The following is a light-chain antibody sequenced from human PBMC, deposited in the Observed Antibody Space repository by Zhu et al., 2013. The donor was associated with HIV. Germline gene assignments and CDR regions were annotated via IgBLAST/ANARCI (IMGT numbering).Light chain of an antibody. CDR3: QQSDHLPHT. CDR2: GAS. V-gene: IGKV1-33*01. CDR1: QDISKS. Sequence: DIQMTQSPPSLSASVGDRVTITCQASQDISKSLNWFQQKPQKAPKVLIYGASNLQTGVPSRFSASGFGTHFSFTITSLHPEDIATYYCQQSDHLPHTFGQGTKLDI. J-gene: IGKJ2*01.